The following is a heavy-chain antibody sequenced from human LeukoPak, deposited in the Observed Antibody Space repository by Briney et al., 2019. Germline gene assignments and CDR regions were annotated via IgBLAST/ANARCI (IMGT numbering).Heavy chain of an antibody. CDR2: VYYGRSP. CDR1: GDSISRSTYY. D-gene: IGHD6-25*01. CDR3: ARSSGTGTFSY. V-gene: IGHV4-39*02. Sequence: TETLSLTCTVSGDSISRSTYYWAWIRQPPGKGLEWIGSVYYGRSPYFNPSLESRATISVDTSKNHFSLKMSSVTAADTAVYYCARSSGTGTFSYWGQGTLVTVSS. J-gene: IGHJ4*02.